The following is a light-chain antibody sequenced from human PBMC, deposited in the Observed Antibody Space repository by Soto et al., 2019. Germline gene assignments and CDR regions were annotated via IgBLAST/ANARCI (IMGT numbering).Light chain of an antibody. J-gene: IGKJ2*01. CDR1: QSVSSSY. V-gene: IGKV3-20*01. CDR3: QHYGTSAYT. CDR2: GAS. Sequence: EIVLTQSPGTLSLSPGERATLSCRASQSVSSSYLAWYQQKPGQAPRLLIYGASGRATGIPDRFSGSGSGTDFTLTISRLEPEDFAVYYCQHYGTSAYTFGQGTTLEIK.